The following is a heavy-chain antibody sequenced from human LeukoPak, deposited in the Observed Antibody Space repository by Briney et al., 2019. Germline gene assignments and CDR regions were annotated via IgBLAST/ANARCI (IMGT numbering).Heavy chain of an antibody. D-gene: IGHD3-3*01. Sequence: GESLKISCKGSGYSFTSYWIGWARQMPGKGLEWMGIIYPGDSDTRYSPSFQGQVTISADKSISTAYLQWSSLKASDTAMYYCARHGFGDDFWTEPFDPWGQGTLVTVSS. V-gene: IGHV5-51*01. J-gene: IGHJ5*02. CDR2: IYPGDSDT. CDR1: GYSFTSYW. CDR3: ARHGFGDDFWTEPFDP.